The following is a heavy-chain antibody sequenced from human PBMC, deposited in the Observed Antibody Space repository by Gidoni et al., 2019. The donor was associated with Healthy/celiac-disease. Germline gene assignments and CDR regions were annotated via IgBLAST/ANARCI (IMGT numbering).Heavy chain of an antibody. CDR2: IRSKANSYAT. CDR3: TRHDVVGAILSWYYYMDV. CDR1: GFPFRCLA. D-gene: IGHD1-26*01. V-gene: IGHV3-73*02. J-gene: IGHJ6*03. Sequence: EVQLVESGGGLVQPGGSLKPPCSTSGFPFRCLALHWLRQASGKGLEWVGSIRSKANSYATAYAASVKGRFTISRDDSKNTAYLQMNSLKTEDTAVYYCTRHDVVGAILSWYYYMDVWGKGTTVTVSS.